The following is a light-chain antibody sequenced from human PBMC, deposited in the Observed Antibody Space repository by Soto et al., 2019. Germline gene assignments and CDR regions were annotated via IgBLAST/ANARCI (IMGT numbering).Light chain of an antibody. CDR1: QSISSW. V-gene: IGKV1-5*03. CDR3: QRCNSYSWT. CDR2: RAS. Sequence: DIQMTQSPSTLSASVGDRVTITCRASQSISSWLAWYQQKPGKAPKLLIYRASSLESGVPSRFSGSGSGTEFTLTISGLQPDDFATYYCQRCNSYSWTFGQGTKVEIK. J-gene: IGKJ1*01.